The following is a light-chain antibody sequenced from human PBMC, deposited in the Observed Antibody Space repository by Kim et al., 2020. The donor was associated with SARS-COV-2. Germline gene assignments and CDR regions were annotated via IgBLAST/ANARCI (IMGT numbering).Light chain of an antibody. CDR2: EVR. CDR1: RSDVGSYDR. J-gene: IGLJ1*01. Sequence: GQSVTISCTGTRSDVGSYDRVSWYHLAPGTAPKLLIYEVRKRPSGVPDRFSGSKSGNTASLTISGLQAEDEAEYYCNSHTSSTAFVFGPGTKVTVL. CDR3: NSHTSSTAFV. V-gene: IGLV2-18*02.